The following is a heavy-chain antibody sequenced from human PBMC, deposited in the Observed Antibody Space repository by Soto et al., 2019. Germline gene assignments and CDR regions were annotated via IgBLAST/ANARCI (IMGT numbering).Heavy chain of an antibody. D-gene: IGHD3-16*02. CDR2: IIPIFGTA. V-gene: IGHV1-69*13. J-gene: IGHJ6*02. CDR1: GGTFSSYA. CDR3: ARADRSGDYYYGMDV. Sequence: ASVKVSCKASGGTFSSYAISWVRQAPGQGLEWMGGIIPIFGTANYAQKFQGRVTITADESTSTAYMELSSLRSEDTAVYYCARADRSGDYYYGMDVWGQGTTVTVSS.